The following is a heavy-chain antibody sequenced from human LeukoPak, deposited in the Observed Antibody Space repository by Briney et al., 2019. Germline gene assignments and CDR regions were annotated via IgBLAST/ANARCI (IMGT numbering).Heavy chain of an antibody. Sequence: ASVKVSYKASGYTFTGYYMHWVRQAPGQGLEWMGWINPNSGGTNYAQKLQGRVTMTTDTSTSTAYMELRSLRSDDTAVYYCARWYCSGGSCHVLLSALDAFDIWGQGTMVTVSS. CDR1: GYTFTGYY. V-gene: IGHV1-2*02. CDR3: ARWYCSGGSCHVLLSALDAFDI. CDR2: INPNSGGT. J-gene: IGHJ3*02. D-gene: IGHD2-15*01.